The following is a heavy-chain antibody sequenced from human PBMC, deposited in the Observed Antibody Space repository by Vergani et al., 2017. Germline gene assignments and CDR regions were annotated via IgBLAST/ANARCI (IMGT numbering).Heavy chain of an antibody. CDR1: GGTFSSYA. CDR2: IIPIFGTA. D-gene: IGHD3-22*01. Sequence: QVQLVQSGAEVKKPGSSVTVSCKASGGTFSSYAISWVRQAPGQGLEWMGGIIPIFGTANYAQKFQGRVTITADESTSTAYMELSSLRSEDTAVYYCARARRYYYDSSGYYFDYWGQGTLVTVSA. V-gene: IGHV1-69*01. J-gene: IGHJ4*02. CDR3: ARARRYYYDSSGYYFDY.